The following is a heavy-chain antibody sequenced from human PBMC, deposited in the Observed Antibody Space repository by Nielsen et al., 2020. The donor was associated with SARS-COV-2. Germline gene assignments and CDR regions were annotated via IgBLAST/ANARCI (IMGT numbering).Heavy chain of an antibody. J-gene: IGHJ3*02. CDR3: ARGGCSSTSCYKGYAFDI. D-gene: IGHD2-2*02. CDR2: ISSSSSTI. V-gene: IGHV3-48*04. Sequence: GESLKISCAASGFTFSSYSMNWVRQAPGKGLEWVSYISSSSSTIYYADSVKGRFTISRDNAKNSLYLQMNSLRAEDTALYHCARGGCSSTSCYKGYAFDIWGQGTMVTVSS. CDR1: GFTFSSYS.